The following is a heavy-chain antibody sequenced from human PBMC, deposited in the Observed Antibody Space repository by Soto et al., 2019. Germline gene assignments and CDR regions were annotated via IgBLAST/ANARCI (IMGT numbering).Heavy chain of an antibody. CDR1: GFTFSSYA. CDR3: AKDRKRIATRSIDY. Sequence: EVQLLESGGGLVQPGGSLRLSCAASGFTFSSYAMSWVRQAPGKGLEWWSGISGSGVSTYYADSVKGRFTISRDNSKSTMYLQKNSLRAEETAVYYCAKDRKRIATRSIDYCGQGTLVTVSS. J-gene: IGHJ4*02. CDR2: ISGSGVST. D-gene: IGHD6-6*01. V-gene: IGHV3-23*01.